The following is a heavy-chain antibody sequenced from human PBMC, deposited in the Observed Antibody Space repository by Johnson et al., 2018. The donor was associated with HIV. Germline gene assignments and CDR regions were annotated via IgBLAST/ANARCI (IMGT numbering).Heavy chain of an antibody. J-gene: IGHJ3*02. Sequence: VQLVESGGGLVQPGRSLRLSCAASGFTFDDYAMHWVRQAPGKGLEWVSGISWNSGSIGYADSVKGRFTISRDNSKNTLYLQMNSLRAEDTAVYYCARDSSSSVGAFDIWGQGTMVTVSS. V-gene: IGHV3-9*01. CDR2: ISWNSGSI. D-gene: IGHD6-13*01. CDR3: ARDSSSSVGAFDI. CDR1: GFTFDDYA.